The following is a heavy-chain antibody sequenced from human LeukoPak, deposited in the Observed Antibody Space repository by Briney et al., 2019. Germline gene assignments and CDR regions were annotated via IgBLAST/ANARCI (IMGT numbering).Heavy chain of an antibody. D-gene: IGHD6-19*01. CDR3: ASTAVAAPGDY. Sequence: PGGSLRLSCAASGFTVSSNDMSWVRQAPGKGLEWVSVIYSGGSTYYADSVKGRFTISRDNSKNTLYLQMNSLRAEDTAVYYCASTAVAAPGDYWGQGTLVTVSS. V-gene: IGHV3-53*01. CDR2: IYSGGST. J-gene: IGHJ4*02. CDR1: GFTVSSND.